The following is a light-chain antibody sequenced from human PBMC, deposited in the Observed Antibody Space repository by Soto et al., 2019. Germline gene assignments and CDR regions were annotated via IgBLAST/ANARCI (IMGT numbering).Light chain of an antibody. J-gene: IGKJ4*01. CDR1: QNIRNY. V-gene: IGKV1-39*01. Sequence: DIQMTQSPSSLSASVGDRVTITCRASQNIRNYLNWYQQRPGKTPYLLVYAASNLRGGVPSRFSGSGSGTVFTLTISRLEPEDFAVYHCQQYENSVPLTFGGGTKVEI. CDR2: AAS. CDR3: QQYENSVPLT.